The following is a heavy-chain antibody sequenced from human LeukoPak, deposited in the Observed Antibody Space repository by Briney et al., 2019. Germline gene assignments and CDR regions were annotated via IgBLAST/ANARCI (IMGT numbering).Heavy chain of an antibody. CDR3: AKGLSYGSGSRVEY. D-gene: IGHD3-10*01. Sequence: GGSLRLSCAASGFTFSSYAMSWVRQAPGKGLEWVSANSGIGGSTYYADPVKGGFTISRDNSKNTLYLQMNSLRAEDTAVYFCAKGLSYGSGSRVEYWGQGNLVTVSS. CDR1: GFTFSSYA. J-gene: IGHJ4*02. CDR2: NSGIGGST. V-gene: IGHV3-23*01.